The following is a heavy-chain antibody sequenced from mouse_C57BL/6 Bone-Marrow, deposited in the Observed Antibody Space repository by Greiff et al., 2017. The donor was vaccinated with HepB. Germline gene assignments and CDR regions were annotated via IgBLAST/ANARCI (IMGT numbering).Heavy chain of an antibody. CDR2: INPSSGYT. CDR1: GYTFTSYT. Sequence: VQGVESGAELARPGASVKMSCKASGYTFTSYTMHWVKQRPGQGLEWIGYINPSSGYTKYNQKFKDKATLTADKSSSTAYMQLSSLTSEDSAVYYCARRRWFAWFAYWGQGTLVTVSA. D-gene: IGHD2-3*01. J-gene: IGHJ3*01. V-gene: IGHV1-4*01. CDR3: ARRRWFAWFAY.